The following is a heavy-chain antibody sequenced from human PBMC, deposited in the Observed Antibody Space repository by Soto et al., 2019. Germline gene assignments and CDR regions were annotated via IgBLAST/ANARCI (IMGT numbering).Heavy chain of an antibody. CDR1: GFTFDDYA. CDR2: ISWNSGSI. V-gene: IGHV3-9*01. J-gene: IGHJ6*02. Sequence: GGSLRLSCAASGFTFDDYAMHWVRQAPGKGLEWVSGISWNSGSIGYADSVKGRFTISRDNAKNSLYLQMNSLRAEDTALYYCAKDSGYSYGSTFYYYYYGMDVWGQGTTVTVS. D-gene: IGHD5-18*01. CDR3: AKDSGYSYGSTFYYYYYGMDV.